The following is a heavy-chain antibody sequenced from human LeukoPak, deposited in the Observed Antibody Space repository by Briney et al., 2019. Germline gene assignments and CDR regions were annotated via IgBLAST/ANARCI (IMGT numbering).Heavy chain of an antibody. D-gene: IGHD2-15*01. CDR2: IIPIFGTA. J-gene: IGHJ4*02. CDR3: AKWVVAATSYYFDY. Sequence: SVKVSCKASGGTFSSYAISWVRQAPGQGLEWMGGIIPIFGTANYAQKFQGRVTITADESTSTAYMELSSLRSEDTAVYYCAKWVVAATSYYFDYWGQGTLATVSS. V-gene: IGHV1-69*13. CDR1: GGTFSSYA.